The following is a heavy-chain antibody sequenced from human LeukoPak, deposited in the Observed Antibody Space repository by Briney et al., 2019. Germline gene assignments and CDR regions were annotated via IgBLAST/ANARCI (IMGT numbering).Heavy chain of an antibody. D-gene: IGHD3-22*01. CDR2: IYLGDSDT. CDR1: GYSFTKYW. CDR3: ARHEKDTSGFYYPDFDF. Sequence: GESLKISCKGSGYSFTKYWIGWVRQMPGKGLEWMGIIYLGDSDTRYSPSFQGQVTISADKSVSTAYLQWSSLKASDTAMYYCARHEKDTSGFYYPDFDFWGQGTLVTVSS. J-gene: IGHJ4*02. V-gene: IGHV5-51*01.